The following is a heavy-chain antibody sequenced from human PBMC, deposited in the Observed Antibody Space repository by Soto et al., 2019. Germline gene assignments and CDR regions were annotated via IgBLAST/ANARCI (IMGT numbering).Heavy chain of an antibody. CDR2: INSKGDGGTR. D-gene: IGHD2-15*01. CDR3: STDGSLVYEYDY. J-gene: IGHJ4*02. V-gene: IGHV3-15*01. Sequence: EVQLVESGGGLVKPGGSLRLSCAASGFTFSNAWMNWVRQVPGKGLEWVGRINSKGDGGTRDYAATVKGRFTSSREDAEETRYLQKIILQAKDAAVYYRSTDGSLVYEYDYWGQGTLVTVSS. CDR1: GFTFSNAW.